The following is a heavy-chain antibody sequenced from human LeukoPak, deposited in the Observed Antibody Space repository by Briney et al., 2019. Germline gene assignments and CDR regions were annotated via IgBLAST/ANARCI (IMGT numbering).Heavy chain of an antibody. J-gene: IGHJ4*02. Sequence: ASVKVSCKASGYTFISHYMHWVRQAPGQGLEWMGIINPGGGSTSYAQKFQGRVTMTRDTSTSTVYMELSSLRSEDTAVYYCASDGYTSGWYVLDYWGQGTLVTVSS. CDR1: GYTFISHY. V-gene: IGHV1-46*01. CDR3: ASDGYTSGWYVLDY. D-gene: IGHD6-19*01. CDR2: INPGGGST.